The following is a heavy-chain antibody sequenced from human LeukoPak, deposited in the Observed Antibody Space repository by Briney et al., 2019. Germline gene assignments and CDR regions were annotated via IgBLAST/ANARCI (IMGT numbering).Heavy chain of an antibody. CDR1: GGSISSGDYY. Sequence: SETLSLTCTVSGGSISSGDYYWSWIRQPPGKGLEWIGYIYYSGSTYYNPSLKSRVTISVDTSKNQFSLKLSSVTAADTAVYYCARDRATVTSYYYYGMDVWGQGTTVTVSS. V-gene: IGHV4-30-4*08. CDR2: IYYSGST. D-gene: IGHD4-17*01. J-gene: IGHJ6*02. CDR3: ARDRATVTSYYYYGMDV.